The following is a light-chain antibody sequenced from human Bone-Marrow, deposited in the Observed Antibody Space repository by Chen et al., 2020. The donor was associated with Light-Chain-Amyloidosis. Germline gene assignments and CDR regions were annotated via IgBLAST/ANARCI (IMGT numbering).Light chain of an antibody. Sequence: DIVMTQSPDSLAVSLGERATINGKSSQSVLYSSNNKNYLAWYQQKPGQPPKLLIYWASTRESGVPDRFSGSGFGTDFTLTISSLQAEDVAVYYCQQYYSTPTYTLGQGTKLEIK. J-gene: IGKJ2*01. V-gene: IGKV4-1*01. CDR1: QSVLYSSNNKNY. CDR3: QQYYSTPTYT. CDR2: WAS.